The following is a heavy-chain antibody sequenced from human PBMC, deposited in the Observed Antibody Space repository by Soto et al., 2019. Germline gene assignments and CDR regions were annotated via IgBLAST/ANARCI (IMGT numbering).Heavy chain of an antibody. D-gene: IGHD3-22*01. CDR3: ARATVYYDGKSYGMGV. CDR1: GITFSSYG. CDR2: IWYDGSNQ. J-gene: IGHJ6*02. Sequence: QVQLVESGGGVVQPGRSLRLSCAASGITFSSYGMHWVRQAPGKGLEGVAVIWYDGSNQYYADSVKGRFTISRDNSQNTLYLQMNGRIVQDTDVYYCARATVYYDGKSYGMGVRGQGTTVTVSS. V-gene: IGHV3-33*01.